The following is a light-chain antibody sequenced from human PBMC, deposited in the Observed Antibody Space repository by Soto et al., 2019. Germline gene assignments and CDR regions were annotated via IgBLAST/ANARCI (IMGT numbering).Light chain of an antibody. J-gene: IGLJ1*01. CDR2: DVN. Sequence: QSALTQPASVSGSPGQSITISCTGTTNDIGAYNFVSWYRHHPCKAPKLMIFDVNHRPSGISNRFSGSKSGNTASLTISGHQAEYEADYYCASFTSGSTPYVFGTGTKLTVL. CDR3: ASFTSGSTPYV. CDR1: TNDIGAYNF. V-gene: IGLV2-14*03.